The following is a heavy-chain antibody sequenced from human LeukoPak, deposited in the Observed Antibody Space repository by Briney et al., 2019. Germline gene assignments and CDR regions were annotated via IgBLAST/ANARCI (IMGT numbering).Heavy chain of an antibody. V-gene: IGHV4-59*01. D-gene: IGHD5-12*01. Sequence: SETLSLTCTVSGGSISSYYWSWIRQPPGKGLEWIGYIYYSGSTNYNPSLKSRVTISVDTSKNQFSLKLSSVTAADTAVYYCARSVWWLRTSLPPLYFDYWGQGTLVTASS. CDR1: GGSISSYY. CDR2: IYYSGST. J-gene: IGHJ4*02. CDR3: ARSVWWLRTSLPPLYFDY.